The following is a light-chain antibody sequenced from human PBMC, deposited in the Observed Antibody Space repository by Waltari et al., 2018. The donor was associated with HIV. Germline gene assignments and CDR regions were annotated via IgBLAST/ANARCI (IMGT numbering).Light chain of an antibody. CDR1: NLDEKY. V-gene: IGLV3-1*01. Sequence: SYDLTQPPSVSVSPGQTANIACSGDNLDEKYTSWYQQKADQAPVLLMYQDTKRPAGIPARFSGSVSGNTATLTISGTLPLDEGDYYCQAWGSHTVVFGGGTKLTVL. CDR2: QDT. CDR3: QAWGSHTVV. J-gene: IGLJ2*01.